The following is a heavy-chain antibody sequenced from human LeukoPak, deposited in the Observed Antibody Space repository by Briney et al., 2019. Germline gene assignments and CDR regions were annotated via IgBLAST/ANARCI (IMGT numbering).Heavy chain of an antibody. CDR1: GGSNSSTNNY. V-gene: IGHV4-39*07. D-gene: IGHD3-22*01. CDR3: ARDYYDSSGHGY. CDR2: ISYSGST. Sequence: SETLSLTCTVSGGSNSSTNNYWAWIRQPPGKGLEWIGSISYSGSTYYNPSLKSRVTISVDTSKNQFSLKLSSVTAADTAAYYCARDYYDSSGHGYWGQGTLVTVSS. J-gene: IGHJ4*02.